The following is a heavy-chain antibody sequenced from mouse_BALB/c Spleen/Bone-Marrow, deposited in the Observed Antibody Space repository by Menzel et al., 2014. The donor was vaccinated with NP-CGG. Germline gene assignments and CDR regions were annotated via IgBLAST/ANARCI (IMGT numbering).Heavy chain of an antibody. CDR3: ARHGVRREWYFDV. D-gene: IGHD2-14*01. CDR1: GFTFSRYT. CDR2: ISNGGGST. Sequence: EVKVVESGGGLVQPGGSLKLSCAASGFTFSRYTMSWVRRTPEKRLEWVAYISNGGGSTYYPDTDTVKGRFTISRDNAKNTLYLQMSSLKSEDTAMYYCARHGVRREWYFDVWGAGTTVTVSS. V-gene: IGHV5-12-2*01. J-gene: IGHJ1*01.